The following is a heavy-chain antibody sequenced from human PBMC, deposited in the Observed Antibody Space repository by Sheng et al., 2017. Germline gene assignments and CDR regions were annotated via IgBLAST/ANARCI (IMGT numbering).Heavy chain of an antibody. D-gene: IGHD3-10*01. V-gene: IGHV3-23*04. J-gene: IGHJ4*02. CDR2: LSGDGIDT. CDR1: GFTFSSYA. Sequence: EVQVVESGGGFVQPGGSLRLSCEASGFTFSSYAMRWVRQAPEKGLEWVSGLSGDGIDTYYAASVKGRFTISRDNSKNTLYLQMSSLRPEDTAVYYCTKAGSSYYFESWGQGTLVTVS. CDR3: TKAGSSYYFES.